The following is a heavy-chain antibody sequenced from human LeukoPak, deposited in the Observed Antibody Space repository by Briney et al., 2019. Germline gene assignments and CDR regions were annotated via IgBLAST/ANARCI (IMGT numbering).Heavy chain of an antibody. D-gene: IGHD2-2*01. J-gene: IGHJ4*02. CDR1: GGSISSYY. V-gene: IGHV4-59*12. CDR3: ASRDVVVPAAPDY. CDR2: IYRSGST. Sequence: SETLSLTCTVSGGSISSYYWSWIRQPPGKGLEWIGEIYRSGSTNYNPSLKSRVTISVDKSKNQFSLKLSSVTAADTAVYYCASRDVVVPAAPDYWGQGTLVTVSS.